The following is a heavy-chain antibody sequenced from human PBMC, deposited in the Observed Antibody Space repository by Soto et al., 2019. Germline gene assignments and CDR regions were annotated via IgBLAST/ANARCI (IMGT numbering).Heavy chain of an antibody. CDR2: IYYSGST. J-gene: IGHJ5*02. D-gene: IGHD6-13*01. Sequence: SETLSLTCTVSGGSISSGGYYWSWIRQHPGKGLEWIGYIYYSGSTYYNPSLKSRVTISVDTSKNQSSLKLSSVTAADTAVYYCARAAHYSSPFRWFDPWGQGTLVTVSS. CDR1: GGSISSGGYY. CDR3: ARAAHYSSPFRWFDP. V-gene: IGHV4-31*03.